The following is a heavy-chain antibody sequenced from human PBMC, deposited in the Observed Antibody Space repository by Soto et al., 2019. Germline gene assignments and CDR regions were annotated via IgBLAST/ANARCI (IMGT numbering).Heavy chain of an antibody. Sequence: GGSLRLSCAASGFTFSSYAMSWVRQAPGKGLEWVSAISGSGGSTYYADSVKGRFTISRDNSKNTLYLQMNSLRAEDTAVYYCAKCPIIGVATNYFDYWGQGTLVTVSS. CDR2: ISGSGGST. D-gene: IGHD3-3*01. V-gene: IGHV3-23*01. J-gene: IGHJ4*02. CDR3: AKCPIIGVATNYFDY. CDR1: GFTFSSYA.